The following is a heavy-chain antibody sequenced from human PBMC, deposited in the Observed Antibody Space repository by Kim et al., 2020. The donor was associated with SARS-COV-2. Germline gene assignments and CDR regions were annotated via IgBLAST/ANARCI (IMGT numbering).Heavy chain of an antibody. J-gene: IGHJ4*02. CDR3: ANQLSSTSTPFVV. V-gene: IGHV1-46*01. Sequence: YAQRVTGRGTMTRDTSTSTVYMELSSLRSEDTAVYYCANQLSSTSTPFVVWGQGTLVTVSS. D-gene: IGHD2-2*01.